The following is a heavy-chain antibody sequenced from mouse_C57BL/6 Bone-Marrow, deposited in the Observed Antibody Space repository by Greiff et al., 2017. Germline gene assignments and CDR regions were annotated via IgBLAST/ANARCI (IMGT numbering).Heavy chain of an antibody. CDR1: GFTFSSYA. J-gene: IGHJ3*01. D-gene: IGHD1-1*01. CDR3: ARGENYYGTLFAY. CDR2: ISDGGSYT. V-gene: IGHV5-4*03. Sequence: EVKLVESGGGLVKPGGSLKISCAASGFTFSSYAMSWVRQTPEKRLEWVATISDGGSYTYYPDNVKGRFPTSRDNAKNNLYLQMSHLKSEDTAMYYCARGENYYGTLFAYWGQGTLVTVSA.